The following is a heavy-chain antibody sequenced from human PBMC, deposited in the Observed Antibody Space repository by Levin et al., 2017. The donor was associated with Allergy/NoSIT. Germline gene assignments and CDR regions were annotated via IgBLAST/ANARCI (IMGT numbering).Heavy chain of an antibody. J-gene: IGHJ3*02. CDR1: GFTFRDAW. CDR3: TTNDAFDI. V-gene: IGHV3-15*01. CDR2: IKRKTDGGAT. Sequence: RAGGSLRLSCAASGFTFRDAWMNWVRQAPGKGLEWIGRIKRKTDGGATDYAAPVKGRFTISRDDSKNTLYLQMNSLKTEDTAVYYCTTNDAFDIWGQGTMVTVSS.